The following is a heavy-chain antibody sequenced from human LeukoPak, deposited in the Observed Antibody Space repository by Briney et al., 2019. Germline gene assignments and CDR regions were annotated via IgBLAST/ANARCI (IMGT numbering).Heavy chain of an antibody. V-gene: IGHV3-11*01. J-gene: IGHJ5*02. CDR3: ARDVRAWAAAIRTHWFDP. D-gene: IGHD2-2*02. CDR2: ISTSGSTI. CDR1: GFTFRDHY. Sequence: DPGGSLRLSCAASGFTFRDHYMTWIRQAPGKGLEWVGSISTSGSTIYYADSVKGRFTVSRDNAKNSLHLQMNSLRAEDTAVYYCARDVRAWAAAIRTHWFDPWGQGTLVTVSS.